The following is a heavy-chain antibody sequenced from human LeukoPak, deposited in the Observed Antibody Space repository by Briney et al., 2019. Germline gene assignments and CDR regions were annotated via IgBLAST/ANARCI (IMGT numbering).Heavy chain of an antibody. CDR3: ATGRFWDYGSGSPLDY. J-gene: IGHJ4*02. Sequence: GASVKVSCKVSGYTLTELSMHWVRQAPGKGLEWVGGVDPEDGETIYAQKFQGRVTMTEDTSTDTAYMELSSLRSEDTAVYYCATGRFWDYGSGSPLDYWGQGTLVTVSS. CDR1: GYTLTELS. D-gene: IGHD3-10*01. CDR2: VDPEDGET. V-gene: IGHV1-24*01.